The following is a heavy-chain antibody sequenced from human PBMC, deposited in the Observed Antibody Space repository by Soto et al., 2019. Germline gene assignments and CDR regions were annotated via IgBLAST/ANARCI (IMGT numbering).Heavy chain of an antibody. D-gene: IGHD4-17*01. CDR2: ISGSGGST. V-gene: IGHV3-23*01. CDR3: TTEDGPTFDY. CDR1: GFTFSSYA. Sequence: VGSLRLSCAASGFTFSSYAMSWVRQAPGKGLEWVSAISGSGGSTYYADSVKGRFTISRDNSKNTLYLQMNSLKTEDTAVYYCTTEDGPTFDYWGQGTLVTVSS. J-gene: IGHJ4*02.